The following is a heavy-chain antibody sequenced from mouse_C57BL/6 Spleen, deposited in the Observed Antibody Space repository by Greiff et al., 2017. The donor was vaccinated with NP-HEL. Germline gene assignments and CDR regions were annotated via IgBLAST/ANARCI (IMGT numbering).Heavy chain of an antibody. Sequence: QVQLQQPGAELVMPGASVKLSCKASGYTFTSYWTHWVKQRPGQGLEWIGEIDPSDSYTNYNQKFKGKSTLTVDKSSSTAYMQLSSLTSEDSAVYYCARSAYYYGSSSPYYFDYWGQGTTLTVSS. V-gene: IGHV1-69*01. J-gene: IGHJ2*01. CDR2: IDPSDSYT. CDR3: ARSAYYYGSSSPYYFDY. D-gene: IGHD1-1*01. CDR1: GYTFTSYW.